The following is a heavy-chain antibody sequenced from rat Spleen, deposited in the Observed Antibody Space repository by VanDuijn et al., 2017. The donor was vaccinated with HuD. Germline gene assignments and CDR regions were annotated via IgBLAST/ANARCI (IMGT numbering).Heavy chain of an antibody. J-gene: IGHJ2*01. CDR2: IWGNGNT. CDR1: GFSLSSYG. V-gene: IGHV2-13*01. D-gene: IGHD3-4*01. Sequence: QVQLKESGPGLVQPSQTLSLTCTVSGFSLSSYGVIWVRQPPGKGLEWMGVIWGNGNTNYNSAVQSRLSISRDTSKSQVFLEMSSLQPEDTGTYYCARHLTTPFDYWGHGVMVTVSS. CDR3: ARHLTTPFDY.